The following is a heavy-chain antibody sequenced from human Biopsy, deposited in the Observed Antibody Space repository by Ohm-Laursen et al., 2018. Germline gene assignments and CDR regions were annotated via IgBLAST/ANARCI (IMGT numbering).Heavy chain of an antibody. J-gene: IGHJ6*02. Sequence: GASVKASCKPSGYTFAGYYLHWVRQAPGHGLEWMGWINPNSGNANHAQSFQGRLTVTRDTSISTAYMELTSLTFDDTAIYYCARVPAYPSIDGYYGLDLWGQGTTVIVSS. CDR1: GYTFAGYY. D-gene: IGHD3-9*01. CDR2: INPNSGNA. CDR3: ARVPAYPSIDGYYGLDL. V-gene: IGHV1-2*02.